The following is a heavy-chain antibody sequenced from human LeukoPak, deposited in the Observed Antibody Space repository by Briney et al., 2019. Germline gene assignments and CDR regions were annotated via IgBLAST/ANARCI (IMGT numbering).Heavy chain of an antibody. D-gene: IGHD5-12*01. CDR1: GGSISSSSYY. CDR3: ASLMSYVATFDY. J-gene: IGHJ4*02. V-gene: IGHV4-39*07. Sequence: TSETLSLTCTVSGGSISSSSYYWGWIRQPPGKGLEWIGSIYYSGSTYYNPSLKSRVTISVDTSKNQFSLKLSSVTAADTAVYYCASLMSYVATFDYWGQGTLVTVSS. CDR2: IYYSGST.